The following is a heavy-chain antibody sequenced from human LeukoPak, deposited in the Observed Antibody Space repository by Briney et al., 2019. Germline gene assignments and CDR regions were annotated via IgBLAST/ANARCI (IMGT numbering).Heavy chain of an antibody. CDR1: GFTFCDYA. V-gene: IGHV3-49*04. CDR2: IRSKAFGATT. CDR3: TRDCSGSRCYEEMDY. Sequence: PGGSLRLSCKPSGFTFCDYAMSWVRQAPGKGLEWVGFIRSKAFGATTDYAASVKGRFTVSRDDSKRNAYLQMNSLKTEDTAVYYCTRDCSGSRCYEEMDYWGQGTLVTVSS. D-gene: IGHD2-15*01. J-gene: IGHJ4*02.